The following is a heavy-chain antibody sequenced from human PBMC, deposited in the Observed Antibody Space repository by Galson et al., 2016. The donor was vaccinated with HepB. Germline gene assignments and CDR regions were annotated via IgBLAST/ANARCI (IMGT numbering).Heavy chain of an antibody. V-gene: IGHV1-18*01. J-gene: IGHJ4*02. D-gene: IGHD1-1*01. Sequence: SVKVSCKASGYTFSSYGISWVRQAPGQGLQWLGWISAYKGDTNYAQSLQGRVTVTTDTSTSTAYMVLRILRSDDTAMYYCARVENDVPMFFEYFGQGTLVTVSS. CDR2: ISAYKGDT. CDR1: GYTFSSYG. CDR3: ARVENDVPMFFEY.